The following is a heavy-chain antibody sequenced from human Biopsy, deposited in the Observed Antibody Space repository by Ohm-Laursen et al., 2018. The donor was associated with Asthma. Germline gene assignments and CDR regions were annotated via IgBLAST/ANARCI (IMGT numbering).Heavy chain of an antibody. Sequence: SSVKVSCNASGDSFSNYAISWVRQAPGQGLEWMGGLIPVLGTPDHVQMFEGRVTITADESTSTAYMELSSLSSEDTAVYYCARGYSGSDRIVYYYSGLEVWGRGTTVTVSS. J-gene: IGHJ6*02. D-gene: IGHD5-12*01. CDR3: ARGYSGSDRIVYYYSGLEV. CDR1: GDSFSNYA. CDR2: LIPVLGTP. V-gene: IGHV1-69*01.